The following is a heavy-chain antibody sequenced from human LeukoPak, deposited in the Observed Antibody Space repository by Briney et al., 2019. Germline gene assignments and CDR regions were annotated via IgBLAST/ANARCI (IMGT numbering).Heavy chain of an antibody. D-gene: IGHD3-22*01. CDR2: LYSGGQT. J-gene: IGHJ4*02. V-gene: IGHV3-66*01. Sequence: GGSLRLSCEVSGFTVSSNFMGWVRQTPEKGLEWVSVLYSGGQTNYADSVRGRFTISRDNSKNTLYLQMNSLRAEDTAVYYCANGGHYYDSSGYPNFDYWGQGTLVTVSS. CDR3: ANGGHYYDSSGYPNFDY. CDR1: GFTVSSNF.